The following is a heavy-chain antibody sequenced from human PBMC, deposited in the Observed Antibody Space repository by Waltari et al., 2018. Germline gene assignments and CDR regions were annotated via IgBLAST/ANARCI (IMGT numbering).Heavy chain of an antibody. CDR2: ISYDGSNK. Sequence: RLSCAASGFTFSSYAMHWVRQAPGKGLEWVAVISYDGSNKYYADSVKGRFTISRDNSKNTLYLQMNSLRAEDTAVYYCARDGLGPDFWSGFTSYYFDYWGQGTLVTVSS. CDR3: ARDGLGPDFWSGFTSYYFDY. D-gene: IGHD3-3*01. J-gene: IGHJ4*02. V-gene: IGHV3-30*01. CDR1: GFTFSSYA.